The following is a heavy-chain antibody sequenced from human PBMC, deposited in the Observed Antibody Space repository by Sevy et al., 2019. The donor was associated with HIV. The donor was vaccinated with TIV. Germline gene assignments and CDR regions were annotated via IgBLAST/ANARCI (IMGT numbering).Heavy chain of an antibody. J-gene: IGHJ3*02. CDR3: ARDHGESSGYDPLGAFDI. Sequence: GGSLRLSCAASGFTFTNYAMNWVRQAPGKGLEWVSTISGSGGSTYYADSVKGRFTISRDNSKNTLYLQMNSLRAAETALDYCARDHGESSGYDPLGAFDIWGQGTMVTVSS. CDR2: ISGSGGST. V-gene: IGHV3-23*01. D-gene: IGHD3-22*01. CDR1: GFTFTNYA.